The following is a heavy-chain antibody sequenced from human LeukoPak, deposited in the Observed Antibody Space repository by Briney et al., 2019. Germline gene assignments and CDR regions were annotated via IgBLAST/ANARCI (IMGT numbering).Heavy chain of an antibody. J-gene: IGHJ4*02. Sequence: GRSLRLSCAASGFTFSSYGMHWVRQAPGKGLEWVAFIRYDGSNKYYADSVKGRFTISRDNSKNTLYLQMNSLRAEDTAVYYCAKDRTVGIAVAGFFDYWGQGTLVTVSS. CDR2: IRYDGSNK. D-gene: IGHD6-19*01. V-gene: IGHV3-30*02. CDR1: GFTFSSYG. CDR3: AKDRTVGIAVAGFFDY.